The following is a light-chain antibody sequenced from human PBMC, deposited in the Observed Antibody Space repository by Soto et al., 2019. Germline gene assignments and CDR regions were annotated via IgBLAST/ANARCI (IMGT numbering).Light chain of an antibody. CDR2: EVS. Sequence: QSVLTQPASVSGSPGQSITISCTGTSSDIGDYTHVSWYQQHPGKAPKLIIYEVSDRPSGVSNRFSGSKFGNTASLTISGLQAEDEAEYYCCAYAATYTYVFGTGTKLTVL. CDR3: CAYAATYTYV. CDR1: SSDIGDYTH. J-gene: IGLJ1*01. V-gene: IGLV2-23*02.